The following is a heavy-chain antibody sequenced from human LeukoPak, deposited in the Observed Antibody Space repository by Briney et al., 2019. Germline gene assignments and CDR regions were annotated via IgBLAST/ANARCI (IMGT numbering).Heavy chain of an antibody. Sequence: GGSLRLSCAASGFTFSSYSMNWVRQAPGKGLEWVSSISSSSSYIYYADSVKGRFTISRDNTKSSLYLQMNSLRAEDTAVYYCVRARKAAPGPSYYFDYWGQGTLVTVSS. D-gene: IGHD6-13*01. CDR1: GFTFSSYS. CDR2: ISSSSSYI. V-gene: IGHV3-21*04. CDR3: VRARKAAPGPSYYFDY. J-gene: IGHJ4*02.